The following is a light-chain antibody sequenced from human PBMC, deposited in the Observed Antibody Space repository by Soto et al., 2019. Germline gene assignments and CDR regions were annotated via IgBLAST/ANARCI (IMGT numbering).Light chain of an antibody. J-gene: IGLJ1*01. CDR2: EVS. CDR1: STDVGGYNY. V-gene: IGLV2-14*01. CDR3: GSYTSTDTPFV. Sequence: QSALAQPSSVSGSPGQSITISCTGTSTDVGGYNYVSWYQHRPGKGPKLIIYEVSNRPSGVSDRFSGSKSGNMASLIISNLEAEDESDYYCGSYTSTDTPFVFGTGTKVTVL.